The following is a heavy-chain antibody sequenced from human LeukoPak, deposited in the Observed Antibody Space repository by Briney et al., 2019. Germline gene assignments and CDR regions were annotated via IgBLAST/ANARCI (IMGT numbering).Heavy chain of an antibody. D-gene: IGHD3-10*01. Sequence: PGGSLRLSCAASGFTFSSYAMSWVRQAPGKGLEWVGRIKSKTDGGTTDYAAPVKGRFTISRDDSKNTLYLQMNSLKTEDTAVYYCTTESLGYYGSGSYPFDYWGQGTLVTVSS. CDR1: GFTFSSYA. V-gene: IGHV3-15*01. J-gene: IGHJ4*02. CDR3: TTESLGYYGSGSYPFDY. CDR2: IKSKTDGGTT.